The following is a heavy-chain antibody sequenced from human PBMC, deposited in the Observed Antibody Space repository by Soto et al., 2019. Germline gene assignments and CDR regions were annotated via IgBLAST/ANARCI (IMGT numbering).Heavy chain of an antibody. Sequence: PGESLKISCQGSGYSFTSHWITWVRQTPGKGLERRGRIDPSDSYTNYSPSFQGRVTISADRSISTAFLQWSSLEASDTAIYYCARRLSGPKEEYNAYYFYGLDVWGQGTTVTVSS. J-gene: IGHJ6*02. CDR3: ARRLSGPKEEYNAYYFYGLDV. CDR2: IDPSDSYT. V-gene: IGHV5-10-1*01. D-gene: IGHD1-1*01. CDR1: GYSFTSHW.